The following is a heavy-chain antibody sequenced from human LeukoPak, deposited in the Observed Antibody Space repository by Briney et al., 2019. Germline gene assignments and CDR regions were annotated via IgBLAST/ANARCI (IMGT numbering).Heavy chain of an antibody. CDR1: GFTFSTYA. CDR3: ARSGTEDGYNIYFDH. Sequence: GGSLRLSCATSGFTFSTYAMSWVRQAPGKGLEWVSLISGSGSGTHYADSVKGRFTISRDNSKNMLYLHMNTLRADDTAVYYCARSGTEDGYNIYFDHWGQGTLVTVSS. CDR2: ISGSGSGT. V-gene: IGHV3-23*01. J-gene: IGHJ4*02. D-gene: IGHD5-24*01.